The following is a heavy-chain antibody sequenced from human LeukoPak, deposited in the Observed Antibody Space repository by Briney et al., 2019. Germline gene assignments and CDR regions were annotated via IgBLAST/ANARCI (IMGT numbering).Heavy chain of an antibody. J-gene: IGHJ4*02. CDR3: ASASTVTRLYYFDY. Sequence: SETLSLTCTVSGGSISSSSYYWGWIRKPPGKGLERIGSIYYSGSTYYNPSLKSRVTISVDTSKNQFSLKLSSVTAADTAVYYCASASTVTRLYYFDYWGQGTLVTVSS. D-gene: IGHD4-11*01. CDR1: GGSISSSSYY. V-gene: IGHV4-39*01. CDR2: IYYSGST.